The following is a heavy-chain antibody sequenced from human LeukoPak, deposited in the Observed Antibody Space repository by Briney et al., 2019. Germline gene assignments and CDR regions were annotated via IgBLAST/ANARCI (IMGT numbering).Heavy chain of an antibody. CDR3: ARAGGTERIYYYGMDV. D-gene: IGHD2/OR15-2a*01. Sequence: SVKVSCKASGATFSSYAISWVRQAPGQGLEWMGRIIPIFGIANYAQKFQGRVTITADKSTSTAYMELSSLRSEDTAVYYCARAGGTERIYYYGMDVWGQGTTVTVSS. J-gene: IGHJ6*02. CDR1: GATFSSYA. CDR2: IIPIFGIA. V-gene: IGHV1-69*04.